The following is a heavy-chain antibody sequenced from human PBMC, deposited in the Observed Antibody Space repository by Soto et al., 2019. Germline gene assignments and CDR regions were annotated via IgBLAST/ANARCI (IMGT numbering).Heavy chain of an antibody. J-gene: IGHJ6*02. CDR2: IWYDGTDN. Sequence: GGSLRLSCAASGFAFSRYGMHWVRQAPDKGLEWVAVIWYDGTDNYYADSVRGRFTISRDNSKNTLYLQVDSLRVDDTAVYYCAKDRSSSLDAMDVWGQGTTVTVPS. CDR3: AKDRSSSLDAMDV. V-gene: IGHV3-33*06. D-gene: IGHD6-13*01. CDR1: GFAFSRYG.